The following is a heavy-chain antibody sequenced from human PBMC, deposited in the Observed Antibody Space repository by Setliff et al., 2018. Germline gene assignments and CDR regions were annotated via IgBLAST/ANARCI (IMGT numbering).Heavy chain of an antibody. CDR3: ARVYPWDGYGSDAFDI. Sequence: GSLRLSCAASGFTFSSYAMHWVRQAPGKGLEWVAVISYDGSNKYYADSVKGRFTISRDNSKNTLYLQMNSLRAEDTAVYYCARVYPWDGYGSDAFDIWGQGTMVTVSS. J-gene: IGHJ3*02. D-gene: IGHD5-12*01. CDR1: GFTFSSYA. CDR2: ISYDGSNK. V-gene: IGHV3-30-3*01.